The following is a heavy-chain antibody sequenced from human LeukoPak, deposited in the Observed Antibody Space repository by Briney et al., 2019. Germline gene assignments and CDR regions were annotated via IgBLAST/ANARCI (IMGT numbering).Heavy chain of an antibody. D-gene: IGHD1-1*01. Sequence: SETLSLTCAVYGGSFSGYYWSWIRQPPGKGLEWIGEINHSGSTNYNPSLKSRVTISIDTSKNQFSLRLRSVTAADTAVYFCARARVSSSTWYSTYYYYFYMDVWGKGTTVTVSS. CDR3: ARARVSSSTWYSTYYYYFYMDV. CDR1: GGSFSGYY. V-gene: IGHV4-34*01. J-gene: IGHJ6*03. CDR2: INHSGST.